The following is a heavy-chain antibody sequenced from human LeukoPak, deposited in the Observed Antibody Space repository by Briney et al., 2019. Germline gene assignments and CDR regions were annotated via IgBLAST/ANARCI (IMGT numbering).Heavy chain of an antibody. CDR2: ISGSGGST. D-gene: IGHD2-2*01. CDR1: GFTFSSYA. V-gene: IGHV3-23*01. Sequence: GGSLRLSCAASGFTFSSYAMSWVRQAPGKGLEWVSGISGSGGSTYYADSVKGRFTISRENSKNTLYLQMNSLRAEDTAVYYCAKDRIVVVPAAINWFDPWGQGTLVTVSS. CDR3: AKDRIVVVPAAINWFDP. J-gene: IGHJ5*02.